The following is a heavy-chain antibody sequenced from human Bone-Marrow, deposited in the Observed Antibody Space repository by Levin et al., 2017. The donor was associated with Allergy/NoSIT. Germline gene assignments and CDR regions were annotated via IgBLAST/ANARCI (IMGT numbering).Heavy chain of an antibody. V-gene: IGHV2-70*11. J-gene: IGHJ6*02. CDR2: IDWDDDK. Sequence: TLSLTCTFSGFSLSTSGMCVSWIRQPPGKALEWLARIDWDDDKYYSTSLKTRLTISKDTPKNQVVLTVTNVDPVDTATYYCARIPYLGHSYGYYYGMDVWGQGTTVTVSS. CDR3: ARIPYLGHSYGYYYGMDV. D-gene: IGHD5-18*01. CDR1: GFSLSTSGMC.